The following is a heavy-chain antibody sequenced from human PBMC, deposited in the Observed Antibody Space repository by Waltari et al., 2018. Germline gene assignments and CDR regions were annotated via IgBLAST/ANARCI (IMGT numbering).Heavy chain of an antibody. CDR2: IIPILGIA. J-gene: IGHJ3*02. CDR3: ARDTHHKYGDYVRGAFDI. Sequence: QVQLVQSGAEVKKPGSSVKVSCKASGGTFSSYAISWVRQAPGQGLEWMGGIIPILGIANYAQKFQGRVTITADKSTSTAYMELSSLRSEDTAVYYCARDTHHKYGDYVRGAFDIWGQGTMVTVSS. V-gene: IGHV1-69*10. CDR1: GGTFSSYA. D-gene: IGHD4-17*01.